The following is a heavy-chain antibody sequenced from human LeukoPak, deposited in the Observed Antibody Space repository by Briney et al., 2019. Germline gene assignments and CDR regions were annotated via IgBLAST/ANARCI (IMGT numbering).Heavy chain of an antibody. CDR2: TYNSGTT. V-gene: IGHV4-59*08. Sequence: SETLSLTCTVSGDSISSLHWSWIRQPPGKRLEWIGSTYNSGTTNYNPSLKSRATISVDTSKSRLSLKLSSVTAADTAMYYCAGGLQWLAHDCWGQGTLVTVSS. CDR1: GDSISSLH. CDR3: AGGLQWLAHDC. D-gene: IGHD6-19*01. J-gene: IGHJ4*02.